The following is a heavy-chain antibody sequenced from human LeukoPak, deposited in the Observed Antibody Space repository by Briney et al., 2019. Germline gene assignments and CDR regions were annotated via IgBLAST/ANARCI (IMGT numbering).Heavy chain of an antibody. CDR2: ISAYNGNT. V-gene: IGHV1-18*01. D-gene: IGHD2-8*01. CDR3: ARGYCTNGVCYGPADY. J-gene: IGHJ4*02. Sequence: ASVKVSCKASGYTINSYAMNWVRQAPGQGLEWMGWISAYNGNTNYAQKLQGRVTMTTDTSTSTAYMELRSLRSDDTAVYYCARGYCTNGVCYGPADYWGQGTLVTVSS. CDR1: GYTINSYA.